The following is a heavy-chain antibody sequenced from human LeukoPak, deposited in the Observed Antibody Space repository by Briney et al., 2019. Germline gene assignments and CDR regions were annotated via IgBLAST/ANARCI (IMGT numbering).Heavy chain of an antibody. CDR1: GGSLSDHY. D-gene: IGHD2-21*02. CDR3: ATGVVTAVY. CDR2: INHSGST. J-gene: IGHJ4*02. Sequence: SETLSLTCAVHGGSLSDHYCIWIRQPPGKGLEWIGEINHSGSTNYNPSLKSRVTISVDTSKNQFSLKLSSVTAADTAVYYCATGVVTAVYWGQGTLVTVSS. V-gene: IGHV4-34*01.